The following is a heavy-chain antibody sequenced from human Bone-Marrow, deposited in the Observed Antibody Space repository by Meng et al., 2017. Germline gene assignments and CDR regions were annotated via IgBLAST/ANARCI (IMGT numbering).Heavy chain of an antibody. CDR1: GFTFSSYA. D-gene: IGHD3-22*01. J-gene: IGHJ5*02. V-gene: IGHV3-30*04. CDR3: AREAYYYDSSGYYDH. CDR2: ISYDGSNK. Sequence: GESLKISCAASGFTFSSYAMHWVRQAPGKGLEWVAVISYDGSNKYYADSVKGRFTISRDNSKNTLYLQMNSLRAEDTAVYYCAREAYYYDSSGYYDHWGQGTLVTVSS.